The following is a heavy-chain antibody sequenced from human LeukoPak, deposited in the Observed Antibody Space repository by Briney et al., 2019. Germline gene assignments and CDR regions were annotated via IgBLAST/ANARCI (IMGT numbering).Heavy chain of an antibody. V-gene: IGHV3-33*01. CDR1: GFTFSSYG. D-gene: IGHD1-26*01. CDR2: IWYDGSNK. J-gene: IGHJ3*02. Sequence: GGSLRLSCAASGFTFSSYGMHWVRQAPGKGLEWVAVIWYDGSNKYYADSVKGRFTISRDNSKNTLYLQMNSLRAEDTAVYYCAREVVGATDHDAFDIWGQGTMVTVSS. CDR3: AREVVGATDHDAFDI.